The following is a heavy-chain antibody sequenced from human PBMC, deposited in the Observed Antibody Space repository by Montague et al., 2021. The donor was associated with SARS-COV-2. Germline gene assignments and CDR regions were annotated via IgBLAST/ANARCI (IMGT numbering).Heavy chain of an antibody. CDR2: IYWDDDK. CDR1: GFSLSTSGVG. J-gene: IGHJ4*02. V-gene: IGHV2-5*02. Sequence: PALVKPTQTLTLTCTFSGFSLSTSGVGVGWIRQPPGKALEWLAHIYWDDDKSYSPSLKSRLTITKDTSKNQVVLTMTNMDPLDTATYYCAQSNDLLRYFEWTYNMRAFDYWGQGTLVTVSS. D-gene: IGHD3-9*01. CDR3: AQSNDLLRYFEWTYNMRAFDY.